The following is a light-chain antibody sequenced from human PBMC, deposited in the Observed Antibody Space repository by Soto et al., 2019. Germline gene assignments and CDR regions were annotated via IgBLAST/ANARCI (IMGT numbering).Light chain of an antibody. J-gene: IGKJ5*01. CDR2: GAS. Sequence: EIVMTQSPATRSVSPGERATLSCRASQRVSSDLAWYQQKPGQAPRLLIYGASTRATGIPARFSGSGSGTEFTLTISSLQSEDFALYYCQQYNHWPPITFGPGTRLEIK. V-gene: IGKV3-15*01. CDR3: QQYNHWPPIT. CDR1: QRVSSD.